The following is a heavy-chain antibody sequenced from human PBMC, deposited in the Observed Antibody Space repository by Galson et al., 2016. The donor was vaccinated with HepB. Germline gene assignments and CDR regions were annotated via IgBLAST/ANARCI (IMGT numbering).Heavy chain of an antibody. CDR1: GGSIGAYY. Sequence: SETLSLTCTVSGGSIGAYYWAWIRQPPGKGLECIGHIYYSGSANYNPSLKSRVTISVDTSNDQFALKVTSVTAADTAVYYCARGRIYDFWSGLLDIWGQGALVIVSS. J-gene: IGHJ4*02. D-gene: IGHD3-3*01. CDR3: ARGRIYDFWSGLLDI. CDR2: IYYSGSA. V-gene: IGHV4-59*01.